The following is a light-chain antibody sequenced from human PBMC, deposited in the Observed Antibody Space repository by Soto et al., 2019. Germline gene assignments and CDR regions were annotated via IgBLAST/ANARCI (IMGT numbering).Light chain of an antibody. CDR2: AAS. CDR1: RSISRY. J-gene: IGKJ1*01. CDR3: KQSYSTQWT. V-gene: IGKV1-39*01. Sequence: DIQMTQSPSSLSASVGDRFNIACRASRSISRYLSWYQQKPGKAPNLLIYAASSLQSGVPSRFSGAGSGTDFTLTIGNLHPEDFAIYYCKQSYSTQWTFGQGTKVDI.